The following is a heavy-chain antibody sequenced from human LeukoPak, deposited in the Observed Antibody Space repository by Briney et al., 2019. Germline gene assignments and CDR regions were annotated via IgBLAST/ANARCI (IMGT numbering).Heavy chain of an antibody. J-gene: IGHJ4*02. Sequence: SETLSLTCAVYGGSFSGYYWSWIRQPPGKGLEWIGEINHSGSTNYNPSLKSRVTISVDTSKNQFSLKLSSVTAADTAVYYCARGYCSGTSCYTEYYFDYWGQGTLVTVSS. V-gene: IGHV4-34*01. CDR1: GGSFSGYY. CDR2: INHSGST. CDR3: ARGYCSGTSCYTEYYFDY. D-gene: IGHD2-2*02.